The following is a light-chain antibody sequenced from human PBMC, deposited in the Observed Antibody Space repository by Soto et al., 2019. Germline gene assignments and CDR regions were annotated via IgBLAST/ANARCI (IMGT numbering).Light chain of an antibody. CDR3: CSYAGSNSWV. J-gene: IGLJ3*02. Sequence: QSALTQPPSASGSPGQSVTISCTGTSSDVGGYNYVSWYQQHPGKAPKLMIYEVSKRPSGVPFRFSASKSANTASLTVSGLQAEHEADYYCCSYAGSNSWVFGGGTKLTVL. CDR2: EVS. CDR1: SSDVGGYNY. V-gene: IGLV2-8*01.